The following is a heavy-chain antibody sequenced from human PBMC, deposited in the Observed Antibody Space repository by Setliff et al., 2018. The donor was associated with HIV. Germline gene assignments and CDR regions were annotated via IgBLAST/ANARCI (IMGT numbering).Heavy chain of an antibody. D-gene: IGHD6-13*01. CDR1: GASIPGYY. Sequence: PSETLSLTCTVSGASIPGYYWSWIRQPPGKGLEWIGYIYYSGSTNYNPSLKSRVTLSVDTSKNQFSLKLSSVTAADTAVYYCARLPAADGTVDYWGQGTLVTVS. J-gene: IGHJ4*02. CDR3: ARLPAADGTVDY. CDR2: IYYSGST. V-gene: IGHV4-59*01.